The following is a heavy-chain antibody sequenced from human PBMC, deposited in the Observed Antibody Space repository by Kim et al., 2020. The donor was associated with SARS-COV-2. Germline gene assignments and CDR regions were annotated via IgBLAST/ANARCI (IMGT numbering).Heavy chain of an antibody. Sequence: RYSPSLKSRLTITKDTSKNQVVLTMTNMDPVDTATYYGAHRLATNPEFDYWGQGTLVTVSS. D-gene: IGHD1-26*01. V-gene: IGHV2-5*01. J-gene: IGHJ4*02. CDR3: AHRLATNPEFDY.